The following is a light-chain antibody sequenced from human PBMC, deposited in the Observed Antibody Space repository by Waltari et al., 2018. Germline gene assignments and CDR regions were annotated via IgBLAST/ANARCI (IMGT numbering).Light chain of an antibody. V-gene: IGKV3-20*01. CDR1: QIISNNY. J-gene: IGKJ2*01. Sequence: EIVLTQSPGTLSLSPGERATLSCRASQIISNNYLAWYQAKPGQAPRLLIYGISHGATGIPDRFSGGGSGTDFTLTISRLEPEDFAVYYCQQFGGSPKYTFGQGTKLEIK. CDR2: GIS. CDR3: QQFGGSPKYT.